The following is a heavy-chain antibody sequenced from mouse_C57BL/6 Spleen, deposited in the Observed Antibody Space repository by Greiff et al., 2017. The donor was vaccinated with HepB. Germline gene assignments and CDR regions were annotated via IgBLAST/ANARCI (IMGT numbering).Heavy chain of an antibody. Sequence: EVQLVESEGGLVQPGSSMKLSCTASGFTFSDYYMAWVRQVPEKGLEWVANINYDGSSTYYLDSLKSRFIISRDNAKNILYLQMSSLKSEDTATYYCARVHYGNYDYWGQGTTLTVSS. D-gene: IGHD2-1*01. CDR2: INYDGSST. CDR1: GFTFSDYY. CDR3: ARVHYGNYDY. V-gene: IGHV5-16*01. J-gene: IGHJ2*01.